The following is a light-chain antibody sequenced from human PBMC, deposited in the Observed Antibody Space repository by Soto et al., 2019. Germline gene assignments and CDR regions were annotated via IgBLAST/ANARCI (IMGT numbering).Light chain of an antibody. J-gene: IGLJ1*01. CDR2: DVS. Sequence: QSVQTQPASVSGSPGQSITISCTGTSSDIGDSNYVSWYQQHPGKAPKLVIYDVSNRPSGVSNRFSGSKSANTASLTISGLQAEDEADYYCSSFRSSSTSYVFGTGTKVTVL. CDR3: SSFRSSSTSYV. V-gene: IGLV2-14*03. CDR1: SSDIGDSNY.